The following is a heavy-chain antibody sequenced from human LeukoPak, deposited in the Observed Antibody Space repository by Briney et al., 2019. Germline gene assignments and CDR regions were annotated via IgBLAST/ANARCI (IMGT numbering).Heavy chain of an antibody. CDR2: IQYDGSNK. V-gene: IGHV3-30*02. CDR3: AKWYSSSWLFDY. D-gene: IGHD6-13*01. CDR1: GFTFSSYG. J-gene: IGHJ4*02. Sequence: GGSLRLSCAASGFTFSSYGMHWVRQAPGKGLEWVAFIQYDGSNKYYADSVKGRFTISRDNSKNTLYLQMNSLRAEDTAVYYCAKWYSSSWLFDYWGQGTLVTVSS.